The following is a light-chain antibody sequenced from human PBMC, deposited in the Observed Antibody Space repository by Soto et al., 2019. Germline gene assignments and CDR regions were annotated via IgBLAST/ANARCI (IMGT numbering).Light chain of an antibody. Sequence: QLVLTQSPSASASLGASVKLTCTLSSGHSSYAIAWHQQQPEKGPRYLMKVNSDGSHNKGDGIPDRFSGFSAGAERYLTISSIQPGDDADYYCQTWGPDFLVVFGGGSKLTVL. V-gene: IGLV4-69*01. J-gene: IGLJ2*01. CDR3: QTWGPDFLVV. CDR1: SGHSSYA. CDR2: VNSDGSH.